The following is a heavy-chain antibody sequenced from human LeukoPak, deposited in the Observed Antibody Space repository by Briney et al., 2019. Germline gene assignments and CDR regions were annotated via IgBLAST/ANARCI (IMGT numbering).Heavy chain of an antibody. CDR1: GGTSSSYA. Sequence: SVKVSCKASGGTSSSYAISWVRQAPGQGLEWMGRIIPILGIANYAQKFQGRVTITADKSTSTAYMELSSLRSEDTAVYYCARSGVDDFWSGYYRPWGQGTLVTVSS. J-gene: IGHJ5*02. D-gene: IGHD3-3*01. V-gene: IGHV1-69*04. CDR2: IIPILGIA. CDR3: ARSGVDDFWSGYYRP.